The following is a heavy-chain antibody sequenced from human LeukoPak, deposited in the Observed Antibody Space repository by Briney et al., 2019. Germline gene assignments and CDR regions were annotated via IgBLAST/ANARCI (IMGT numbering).Heavy chain of an antibody. Sequence: SGGSLRLSCTASGFTFSGYGMHWVRQAPGKGLVWVSRINTDGSSTTYADSVKGRFTISRDNAKNSLYLQMNSLRGEDTAVYYCARNHYYVPGSSDTWGQGTIVTVSS. CDR2: INTDGSST. CDR3: ARNHYYVPGSSDT. V-gene: IGHV3-74*01. CDR1: GFTFSGYG. D-gene: IGHD3-10*01. J-gene: IGHJ3*01.